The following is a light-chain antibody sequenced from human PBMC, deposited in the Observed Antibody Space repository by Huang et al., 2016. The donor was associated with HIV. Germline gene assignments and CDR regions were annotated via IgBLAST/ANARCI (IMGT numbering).Light chain of an antibody. J-gene: IGKJ2*01. CDR3: QQPGS. V-gene: IGKV3-11*01. Sequence: EIVLTQSPATLSLSPGERATLSCRASQSVGGYLAWYQQKPGQAPRLLIYDTSPRATGIPARFSGSGSETDFTLTISSLEPEDVAVYYCQQPGSFGQGTKVDIK. CDR1: QSVGGY. CDR2: DTS.